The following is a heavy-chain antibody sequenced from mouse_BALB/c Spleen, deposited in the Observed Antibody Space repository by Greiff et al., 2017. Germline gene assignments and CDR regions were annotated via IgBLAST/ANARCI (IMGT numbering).Heavy chain of an antibody. CDR1: GFTFTDYY. J-gene: IGHJ3*01. CDR3: ARDGDYGSSYWFAY. Sequence: DVKLVESGGGLVQPGGSLRLSCATSGFTFTDYYMSWVRQPPGKALEWLGFIRNKANGYTTEYSASVKGRFTISRDNSQSILYLQMNTLRAEDSATYYCARDGDYGSSYWFAYWGQGTLVTVSA. V-gene: IGHV7-3*02. D-gene: IGHD1-1*01. CDR2: IRNKANGYTT.